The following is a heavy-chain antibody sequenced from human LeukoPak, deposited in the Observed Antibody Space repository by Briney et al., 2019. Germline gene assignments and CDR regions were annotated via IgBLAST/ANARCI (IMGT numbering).Heavy chain of an antibody. D-gene: IGHD3-22*01. CDR3: TVYYYDSSAVTAFDI. Sequence: GGSLRLSCTASGFTFGDYAMSWVRQAPGKGLEWVGFIRSKAYGGTTEYAASVKGRFTISRDDSKSIAYLQMNSLKTEDTAVYYCTVYYYDSSAVTAFDIWGQGTMVTVSS. CDR2: IRSKAYGGTT. V-gene: IGHV3-49*04. J-gene: IGHJ3*02. CDR1: GFTFGDYA.